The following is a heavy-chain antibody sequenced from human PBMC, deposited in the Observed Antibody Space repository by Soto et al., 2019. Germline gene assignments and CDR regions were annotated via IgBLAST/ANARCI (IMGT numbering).Heavy chain of an antibody. J-gene: IGHJ3*02. CDR3: ARDRKTWCSGNTCYEQDAFDI. CDR2: VHYSGTT. Sequence: WTWIRQHPGKGLEWLGNVHYSGTTYYNPSLKSRVTISVDTSKNHFSLKLSSVTAADTAVYYCARDRKTWCSGNTCYEQDAFDIWGQGTIVTVSS. V-gene: IGHV4-31*02. D-gene: IGHD2-2*01.